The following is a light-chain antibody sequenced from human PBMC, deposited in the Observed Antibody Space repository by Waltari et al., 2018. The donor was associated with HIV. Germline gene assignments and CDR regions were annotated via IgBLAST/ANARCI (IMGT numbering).Light chain of an antibody. Sequence: QSVLTQPASVSGSPGQSITISCTAPTSAVGGYKYVSWYHQHPGKAPKLMLYEVSNRPSGVSIRFSGSKSGNTASLTISGLQTEDEADYYCSSYTTRNTRVFGTGTKVTVL. CDR1: TSAVGGYKY. J-gene: IGLJ1*01. CDR2: EVS. CDR3: SSYTTRNTRV. V-gene: IGLV2-14*01.